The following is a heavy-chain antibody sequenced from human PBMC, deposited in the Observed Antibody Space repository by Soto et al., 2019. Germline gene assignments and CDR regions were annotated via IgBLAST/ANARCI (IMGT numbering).Heavy chain of an antibody. CDR3: ARGARNEYHVDY. V-gene: IGHV3-74*01. Sequence: EVQLVESGGGLVQPGGSLRLSCAASGFTFTDYWIHWVRQVPGKGLAWVSRINRDGSSQNYEASVKGRFTVTRDNAKDTVYLQMNSLRVEDTAVYYCARGARNEYHVDYWGQGILVTVSS. D-gene: IGHD2-2*01. CDR2: INRDGSSQ. CDR1: GFTFTDYW. J-gene: IGHJ4*02.